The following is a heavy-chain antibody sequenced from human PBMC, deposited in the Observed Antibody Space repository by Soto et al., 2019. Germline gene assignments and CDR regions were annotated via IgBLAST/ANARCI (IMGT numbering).Heavy chain of an antibody. Sequence: VQLQESGPGLVKPSQTLSLACTVSGGSVGSGEYYYSWIRQPPGKGLAWIGYIYDSGITHYTPSLKGRVTMSLDRSNNQVSLKLSSVTAADTAVYFCARDVAHGYTENVWGQGTMVTVSS. J-gene: IGHJ3*01. V-gene: IGHV4-30-4*01. CDR3: ARDVAHGYTENV. D-gene: IGHD5-18*01. CDR1: GGSVGSGEYY. CDR2: IYDSGIT.